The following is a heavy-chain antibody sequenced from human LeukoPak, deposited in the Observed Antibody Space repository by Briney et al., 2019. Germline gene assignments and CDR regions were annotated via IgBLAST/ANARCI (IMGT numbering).Heavy chain of an antibody. J-gene: IGHJ6*03. D-gene: IGHD3-22*01. CDR2: INHSGST. CDR1: GGSFSGYY. Sequence: SETLSLTCAVYGGSFSGYYWSWIRQPPGKGLEWIGEINHSGSTNYNPSLKSRVTISVDTSKNQFSLKMSSVTAADTAVYYCARGRYYYDSSGSGYYYYMDVWGKGTTVTVSS. V-gene: IGHV4-34*01. CDR3: ARGRYYYDSSGSGYYYYMDV.